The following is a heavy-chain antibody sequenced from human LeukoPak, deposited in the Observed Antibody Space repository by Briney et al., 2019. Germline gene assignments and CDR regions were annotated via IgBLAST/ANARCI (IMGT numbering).Heavy chain of an antibody. D-gene: IGHD2-21*02. CDR1: GGSFSGYY. CDR2: INHSGST. CDR3: ARDNCGGDCYSDYYYYGMDV. J-gene: IGHJ6*02. V-gene: IGHV4-34*01. Sequence: SETLSLTCAVYGGSFSGYYWSWIRQPPGKGLEWIGEINHSGSTNYNPSLKSRVTISVDTPKNQFSLKLSSVTAADTAVYYCARDNCGGDCYSDYYYYGMDVWGQGTTVTVSS.